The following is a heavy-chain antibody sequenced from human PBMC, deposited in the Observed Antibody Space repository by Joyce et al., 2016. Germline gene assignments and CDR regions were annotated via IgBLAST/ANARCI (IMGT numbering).Heavy chain of an antibody. V-gene: IGHV3-48*04. Sequence: EVQLVESGGGLVTPGGSLRLSCAASGFSFKFHMLNWVRQAPGKGLEWLSYISSTGTSIHYADYVKGRFTVSRDNANNSLFLQMSSLRAEDTAIYYCARADIVRSSSLNTSPRRSLIGPLDLWGQGTVVTVSS. J-gene: IGHJ3*01. D-gene: IGHD2-15*01. CDR2: ISSTGTSI. CDR1: GFSFKFHM. CDR3: ARADIVRSSSLNTSPRRSLIGPLDL.